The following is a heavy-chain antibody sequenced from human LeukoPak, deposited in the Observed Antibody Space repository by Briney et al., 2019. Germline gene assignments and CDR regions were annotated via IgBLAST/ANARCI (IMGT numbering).Heavy chain of an antibody. D-gene: IGHD3-10*01. V-gene: IGHV3-21*01. CDR1: GFTFSSYA. CDR3: ARDRRWQLPSYGMDV. Sequence: GGSLRLSCAASGFTFSSYAMNWVRQAPGKGLEWVSSISSGSSYIYYADSVKGRFTISRDNAKNSLYLQMNSLRAEDAAMYYCARDRRWQLPSYGMDVWGQGTTVTVSS. CDR2: ISSGSSYI. J-gene: IGHJ6*02.